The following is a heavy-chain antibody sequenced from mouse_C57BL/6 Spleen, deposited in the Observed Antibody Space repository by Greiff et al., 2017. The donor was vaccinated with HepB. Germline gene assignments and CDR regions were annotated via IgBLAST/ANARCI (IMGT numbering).Heavy chain of an antibody. D-gene: IGHD2-1*01. CDR2: IYPGGGYT. V-gene: IGHV1-63*01. CDR1: GYTFTNYW. J-gene: IGHJ2*01. CDR3: ARKGYYGNYDY. Sequence: VQLKESGAELVRPGTSVKMSCKASGYTFTNYWIGWAKQRPGHGLEWIGDIYPGGGYTNYNEKFKGKATLTADKSSSTAYMQFSSLTSEDSAIYYCARKGYYGNYDYWGQGTTLTVSS.